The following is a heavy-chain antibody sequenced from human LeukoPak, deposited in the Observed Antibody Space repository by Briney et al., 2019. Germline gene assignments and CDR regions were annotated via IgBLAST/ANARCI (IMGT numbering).Heavy chain of an antibody. D-gene: IGHD3-22*01. CDR2: INHSGST. J-gene: IGHJ3*02. Sequence: SETLSLTCAVYGGSFNGYYWNWIRQSPGKGLEWIGEINHSGSTNYNPSLKSRVTISVETSKKQFSLNLSSVTAADTAVYYCGRPLSYYSDSSGDDAFDIWGQGTMVTVSS. V-gene: IGHV4-34*01. CDR1: GGSFNGYY. CDR3: GRPLSYYSDSSGDDAFDI.